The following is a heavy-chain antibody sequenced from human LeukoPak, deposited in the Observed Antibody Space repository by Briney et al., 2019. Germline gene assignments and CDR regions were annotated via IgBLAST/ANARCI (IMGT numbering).Heavy chain of an antibody. D-gene: IGHD2-15*01. CDR1: GGSISSSSYY. V-gene: IGHV4-39*07. CDR2: IYYSGST. CDR3: ASLTDIVVVVAATSAFDI. J-gene: IGHJ3*02. Sequence: KASETLSLTCTVSGGSISSSSYYWGWIRQPPGKGLEWIGSIYYSGSTYYNPSLKSRVTISVDTSKNQFSLKLSSVTAADTAVYYCASLTDIVVVVAATSAFDIWGQGTMVTVSS.